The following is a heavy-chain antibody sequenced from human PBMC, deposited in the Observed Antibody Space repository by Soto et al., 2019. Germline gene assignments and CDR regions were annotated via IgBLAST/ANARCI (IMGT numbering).Heavy chain of an antibody. D-gene: IGHD2-15*01. CDR2: ISSSSSTI. J-gene: IGHJ3*02. Sequence: LRLSCAASGFTFSSYSMNWVRQAPGKGLEWVSYISSSSSTIYYADSVKGRFTISRDNAKNSLYLQMNSLRAEDTAVYYCARDADIVVVVAATPASDAFDIWGQGTMVTVSS. CDR3: ARDADIVVVVAATPASDAFDI. V-gene: IGHV3-48*01. CDR1: GFTFSSYS.